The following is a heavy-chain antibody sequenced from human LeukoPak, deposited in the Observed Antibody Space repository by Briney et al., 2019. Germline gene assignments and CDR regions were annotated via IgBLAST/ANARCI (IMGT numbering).Heavy chain of an antibody. J-gene: IGHJ3*02. Sequence: PGGSLRLSCAASGFTFSSYSMNWVRQAPGKGLEWVSYISSSSSTIYYADSVKGRFTISRDNAENPLYLQMNSLRDEDTAVYYCARDGTAMGTDAFDIWGQGTMVTVSS. CDR3: ARDGTAMGTDAFDI. CDR1: GFTFSSYS. CDR2: ISSSSSTI. V-gene: IGHV3-48*02. D-gene: IGHD5-18*01.